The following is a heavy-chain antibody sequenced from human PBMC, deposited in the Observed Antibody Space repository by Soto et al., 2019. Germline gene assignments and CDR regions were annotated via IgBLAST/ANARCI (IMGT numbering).Heavy chain of an antibody. CDR2: INSNTGNP. D-gene: IGHD6-6*01. Sequence: ASVKVSCKASGYTFTSYAMNWVRQAPGQGLEWMGWINSNTGNPTYAQGFTGRFVFSLDTSVSTAYLQICSLKAEDTAVYYCARAEYSSPFLDYGMDVWGQGTTVTVSS. CDR1: GYTFTSYA. J-gene: IGHJ6*02. CDR3: ARAEYSSPFLDYGMDV. V-gene: IGHV7-4-1*01.